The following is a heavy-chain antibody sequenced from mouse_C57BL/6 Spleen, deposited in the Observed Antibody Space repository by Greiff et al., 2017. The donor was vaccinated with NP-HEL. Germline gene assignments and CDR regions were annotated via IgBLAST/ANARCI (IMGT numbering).Heavy chain of an antibody. CDR3: ARFYSWGYAMDY. Sequence: EVQVVESGGGLVQPGGSLSLSCAASGFTFTDYYMSWVRQPPGKALEWLGFIRNKANGYTTEYSASVKGRFTISRDNSQSILYLQMNALGAEDSATYYCARFYSWGYAMDYWGQGTSVTVSS. J-gene: IGHJ4*01. V-gene: IGHV7-3*01. D-gene: IGHD2-12*01. CDR1: GFTFTDYY. CDR2: IRNKANGYTT.